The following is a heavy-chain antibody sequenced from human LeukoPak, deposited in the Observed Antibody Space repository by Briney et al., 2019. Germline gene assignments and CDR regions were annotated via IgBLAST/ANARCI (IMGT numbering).Heavy chain of an antibody. CDR3: ARDRTTVTTSYYYYYMDV. J-gene: IGHJ6*03. Sequence: ASVKVSCEASGYTFTSYGISWVRQAPGQGLEWMGWISAYNGNTNYAQKFQGRVTITADESTSTAYMELSSLRSEDTAVYYCARDRTTVTTSYYYYYMDVWGKGTTVTVSS. D-gene: IGHD4-11*01. CDR1: GYTFTSYG. CDR2: ISAYNGNT. V-gene: IGHV1-18*01.